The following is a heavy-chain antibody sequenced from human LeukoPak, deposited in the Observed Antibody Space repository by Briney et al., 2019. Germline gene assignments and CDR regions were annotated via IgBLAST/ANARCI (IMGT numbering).Heavy chain of an antibody. CDR2: ISSSSSYI. D-gene: IGHD1-26*01. CDR1: GFTFSSYS. J-gene: IGHJ4*02. Sequence: GGSLRLSCAASGFTFSSYSMNWVRQAPGKGLEWVSSISSSSSYIYYADSVKGRFTISRDNAKNSLYLQMNSLRAEDTAVYYCARDWAPYSGSPEGFDYWGQGTLVTVSS. CDR3: ARDWAPYSGSPEGFDY. V-gene: IGHV3-21*01.